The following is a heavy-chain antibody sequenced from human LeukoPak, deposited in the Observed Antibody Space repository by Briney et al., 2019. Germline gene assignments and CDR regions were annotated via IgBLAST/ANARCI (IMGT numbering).Heavy chain of an antibody. CDR3: ARGLYDAFDI. Sequence: SETLSLTCTVSGGSISSYNWRWHRPRPGLGRVWSGNTYYSGRNNAKTFLKSGVTISVDTAKNQFSLKLSSVTAADTAVYYCARGLYDAFDIWGQGTMVTVSS. J-gene: IGHJ3*02. CDR1: GGSISSYN. V-gene: IGHV4-59*01. CDR2: TYYSGRN. D-gene: IGHD2-2*02.